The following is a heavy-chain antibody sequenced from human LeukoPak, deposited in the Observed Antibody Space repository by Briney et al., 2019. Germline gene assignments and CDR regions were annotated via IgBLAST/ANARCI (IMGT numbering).Heavy chain of an antibody. V-gene: IGHV3-49*04. CDR1: GFSFGDYA. J-gene: IGHJ4*02. Sequence: GGSLRLSCIASGFSFGDYAMSWVRQAPGKGLEWVGFIRSKAYGGTTEYAASVKGRFTISRDDSKSIAYLQMNSLKTEDTAVYYCARGPIPDYWGQGTLVTVSS. CDR3: ARGPIPDY. CDR2: IRSKAYGGTT. D-gene: IGHD2-2*02.